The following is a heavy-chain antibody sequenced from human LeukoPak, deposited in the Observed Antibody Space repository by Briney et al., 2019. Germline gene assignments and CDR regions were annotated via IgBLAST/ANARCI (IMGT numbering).Heavy chain of an antibody. CDR1: GFTFSSYN. J-gene: IGHJ4*02. Sequence: AGGSLRLSCAASGFTFSSYNMNWVRQAPGKGLEWVSYISSSGSTIYYADSVKGRFTISRDNAKNSLYLQMNSLRAEDTAVYYCAGGMVRGVIITKEQSLPDFDYWGQGTLVTVSS. CDR2: ISSSGSTI. D-gene: IGHD3-10*01. CDR3: AGGMVRGVIITKEQSLPDFDY. V-gene: IGHV3-48*01.